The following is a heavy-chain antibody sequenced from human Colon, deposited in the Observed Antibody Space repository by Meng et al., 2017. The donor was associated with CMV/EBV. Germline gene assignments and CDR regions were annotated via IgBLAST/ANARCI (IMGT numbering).Heavy chain of an antibody. D-gene: IGHD4-23*01. CDR3: ARVHDYGANSFGFDT. V-gene: IGHV1-2*02. Sequence: ASVKVSCKASGYTFTGHYIHWLRQAPGQGLEWMGWINPNSGVTNYAQKFQGRVTLTRDTSISTAYMELSSLRSDDTAVYYCARVHDYGANSFGFDTWGQGTMVTVSS. J-gene: IGHJ3*02. CDR1: GYTFTGHY. CDR2: INPNSGVT.